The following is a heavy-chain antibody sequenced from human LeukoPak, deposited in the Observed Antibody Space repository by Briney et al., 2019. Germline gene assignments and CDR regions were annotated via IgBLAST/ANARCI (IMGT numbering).Heavy chain of an antibody. Sequence: GRSLRLSCAASGFTFSSHALHWVRQAPGKGLEWVAVISSDGGYKYYADSVKGRFTISRDNSKNTLYLQMNSLIPEDTAVYYCARQYISGQWYFDYWGQGTLVTVSS. CDR3: ARQYISGQWYFDY. V-gene: IGHV3-30*04. J-gene: IGHJ4*02. D-gene: IGHD5-18*01. CDR1: GFTFSSHA. CDR2: ISSDGGYK.